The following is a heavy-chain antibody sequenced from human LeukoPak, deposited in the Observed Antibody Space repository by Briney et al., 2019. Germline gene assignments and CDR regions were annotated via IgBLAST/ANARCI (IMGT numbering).Heavy chain of an antibody. D-gene: IGHD5-18*01. CDR1: GFTFSSYA. CDR2: ISGSGGTT. CDR3: ARDLGGYSYGSHFDY. Sequence: GGSLRLSCAASGFTFSSYAMSWVRQAPGKGLEWVSAISGSGGTTYYADSVKGRFTISRDNAKNSLYLQMNSLRAEDTAVYYCARDLGGYSYGSHFDYWGQGTLVTVSS. V-gene: IGHV3-23*01. J-gene: IGHJ4*02.